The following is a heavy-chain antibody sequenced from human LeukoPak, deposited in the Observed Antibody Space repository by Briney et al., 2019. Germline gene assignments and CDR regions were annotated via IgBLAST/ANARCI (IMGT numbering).Heavy chain of an antibody. CDR3: ARDKLWFGELLSGWFDP. V-gene: IGHV7-4-1*02. CDR2: INTNTGNP. Sequence: ASVKVSCKASGYTFTGYYMHWVRQAPGQGLEWMGWINTNTGNPTYAQGFTGRFVFSLDASVSTAYLQISSLKAEDTAVYYCARDKLWFGELLSGWFDPWGQGTLVTVSS. J-gene: IGHJ5*02. D-gene: IGHD3-10*01. CDR1: GYTFTGYY.